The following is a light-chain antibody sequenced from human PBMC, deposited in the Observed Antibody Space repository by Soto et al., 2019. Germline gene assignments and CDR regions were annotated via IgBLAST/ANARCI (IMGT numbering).Light chain of an antibody. CDR1: QTVSNN. V-gene: IGKV3-15*01. J-gene: IGKJ1*01. CDR2: AAS. Sequence: EIVLTQSPVTLSVSPGERATLSCRASQTVSNNLAWYQQNPGQAPRLLMYAASTRATGIAARFSGSGFGTEFTLTINSLQSEDFAVYYCQQYNDWPRTFGQGTKVEVK. CDR3: QQYNDWPRT.